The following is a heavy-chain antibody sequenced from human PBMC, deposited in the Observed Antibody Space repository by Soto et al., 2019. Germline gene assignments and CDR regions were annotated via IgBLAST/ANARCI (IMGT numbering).Heavy chain of an antibody. V-gene: IGHV3-23*01. J-gene: IGHJ4*02. CDR2: ISGSGGST. CDR1: GFTFSSYA. CDR3: ARTTGDYGDYYFDY. Sequence: GGSLRLSCAASGFTFSSYAMSWVRQAPGKGLEWVSAISGSGGSTYYADSVKGRFTISRDNSKNTLYLQMNSLRAEDTAVYYCARTTGDYGDYYFDYWGQGTLVTVSS. D-gene: IGHD4-17*01.